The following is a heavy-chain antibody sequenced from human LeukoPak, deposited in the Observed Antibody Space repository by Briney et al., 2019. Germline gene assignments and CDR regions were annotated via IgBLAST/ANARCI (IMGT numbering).Heavy chain of an antibody. CDR3: ARHKWDGFNCFDY. CDR2: IYQSGST. CDR1: SGSIRSNY. J-gene: IGHJ4*02. Sequence: SETLSLTCTVSSGSIRSNYWSWVRQPPGKELEWIAYIYQSGSTNYNPSLKSRVTISVDTSKNQFSLSLSSVTAADTAVYYCARHKWDGFNCFDYWGQGTLVTVSS. D-gene: IGHD5-24*01. V-gene: IGHV4-59*08.